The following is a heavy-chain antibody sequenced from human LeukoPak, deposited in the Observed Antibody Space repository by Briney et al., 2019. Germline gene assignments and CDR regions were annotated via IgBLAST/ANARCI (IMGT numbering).Heavy chain of an antibody. V-gene: IGHV1-18*04. CDR2: ISAYNGNT. CDR3: ARRSGWYDWRNANDY. J-gene: IGHJ4*02. Sequence: ASVKVSCKASGYTFTSYGISWVRQAPGQGLEWMGWISAYNGNTNYAQKLQGRVTITTDTSTSTAYMELRSLRSDDTAVYYCARRSGWYDWRNANDYWGQGTLVTVSS. D-gene: IGHD6-19*01. CDR1: GYTFTSYG.